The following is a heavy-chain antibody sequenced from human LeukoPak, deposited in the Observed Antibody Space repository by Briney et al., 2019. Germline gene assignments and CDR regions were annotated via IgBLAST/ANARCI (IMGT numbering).Heavy chain of an antibody. D-gene: IGHD5-18*01. CDR2: FDPEDGET. Sequence: ASVKVSCKVSGYTLTELSMHWVRQAPGKGLEWMGGFDPEDGETIYAQKFQGRVTMTEDTSTDTAYMELSSLRSEDTAVYYCATARGYSYGRGGYYFDYWGQGTLVTVSS. V-gene: IGHV1-24*01. CDR1: GYTLTELS. CDR3: ATARGYSYGRGGYYFDY. J-gene: IGHJ4*02.